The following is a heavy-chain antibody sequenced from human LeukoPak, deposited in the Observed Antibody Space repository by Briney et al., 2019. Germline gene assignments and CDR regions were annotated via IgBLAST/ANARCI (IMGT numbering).Heavy chain of an antibody. Sequence: GGSLRLSCAASGFAFSTYAMTWVRQAPEKGLQWVSTISTSGRATYYADSVEGRFTISRDNSKNTLYLQMNSLRAEDTAVYYCAKARGSSVYEQFDYWGQGTQVIVSS. J-gene: IGHJ4*02. V-gene: IGHV3-23*01. CDR3: AKARGSSVYEQFDY. CDR2: ISTSGRAT. D-gene: IGHD5/OR15-5a*01. CDR1: GFAFSTYA.